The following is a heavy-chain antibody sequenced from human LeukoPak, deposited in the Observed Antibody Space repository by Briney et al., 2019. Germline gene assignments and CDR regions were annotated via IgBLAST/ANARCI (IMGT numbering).Heavy chain of an antibody. CDR3: AREFHVPYYDILTGYYNYWFDP. Sequence: ASVRVSCKASGYTFTSYGIGWVRQAHGQGLEWMGWISAYNGNTNYAQKLRGRVTMTTDTSTSTAYMELRSLRSDDTAVYYCAREFHVPYYDILTGYYNYWFDPWGQGTLVTVSS. CDR2: ISAYNGNT. J-gene: IGHJ5*02. D-gene: IGHD3-9*01. V-gene: IGHV1-18*01. CDR1: GYTFTSYG.